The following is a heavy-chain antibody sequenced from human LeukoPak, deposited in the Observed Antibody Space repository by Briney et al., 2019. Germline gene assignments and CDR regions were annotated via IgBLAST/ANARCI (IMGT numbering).Heavy chain of an antibody. CDR2: TSDSDYST. Sequence: GGSLRLSCVASGLTFSRYAMTWVRQAPGKGLEWVSGTSDSDYSTYYADSVQGRFTISRDNSKSTLSLQMNSLRAEDTAIYYCATYRQVLLPFESWGQGTLVTVSS. D-gene: IGHD2-8*02. CDR3: ATYRQVLLPFES. J-gene: IGHJ4*02. V-gene: IGHV3-23*01. CDR1: GLTFSRYA.